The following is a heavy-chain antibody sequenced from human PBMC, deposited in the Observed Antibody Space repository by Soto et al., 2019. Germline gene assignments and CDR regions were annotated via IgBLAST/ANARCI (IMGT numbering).Heavy chain of an antibody. J-gene: IGHJ6*02. CDR2: ISGSGGST. D-gene: IGHD1-26*01. Sequence: GGSLRLSCAASGFTFSSYAMSWVRQAPGKGLEWVSAISGSGGSTYYADSVKGRFTISRDNSKNTLYLQMNSLRAEDTAVYYCAKGGLEREDYHYYYMDVWGQGTTVTVSS. CDR1: GFTFSSYA. CDR3: AKGGLEREDYHYYYMDV. V-gene: IGHV3-23*01.